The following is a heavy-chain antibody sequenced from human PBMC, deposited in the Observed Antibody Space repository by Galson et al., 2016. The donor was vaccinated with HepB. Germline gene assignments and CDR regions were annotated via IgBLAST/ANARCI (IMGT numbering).Heavy chain of an antibody. CDR1: GFRFSRTG. CDR3: AREPVRLDDLLTGPPKNPDY. J-gene: IGHJ4*02. Sequence: SLRLSCAVSGFRFSRTGMHWVRQTPGKGLEWVAVISLDGSDKHYADSVKGRFTISRGNAKNSLYLQMNSLRAEDTAVYYCAREPVRLDDLLTGPPKNPDYWGQGTLVTVSS. V-gene: IGHV3-30*03. CDR2: ISLDGSDK. D-gene: IGHD3-9*01.